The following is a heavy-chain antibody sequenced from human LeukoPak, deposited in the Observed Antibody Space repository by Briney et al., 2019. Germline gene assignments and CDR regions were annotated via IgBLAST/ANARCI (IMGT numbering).Heavy chain of an antibody. CDR2: ISGSGDAT. Sequence: GGSLRLSCAASGFTFSTYAMSWVRQTPGKGLEWVSVISGSGDATNYADSVKGRFTISRDNSKNILYLQMNSLRADDTAVYYCAKRLRTDSSIWNYYGVDVWGQGTTVSVSS. J-gene: IGHJ6*02. V-gene: IGHV3-23*01. CDR3: AKRLRTDSSIWNYYGVDV. D-gene: IGHD4-11*01. CDR1: GFTFSTYA.